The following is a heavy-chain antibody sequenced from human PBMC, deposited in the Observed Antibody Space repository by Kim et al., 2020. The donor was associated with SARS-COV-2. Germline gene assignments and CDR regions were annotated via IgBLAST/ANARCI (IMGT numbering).Heavy chain of an antibody. V-gene: IGHV5-51*01. CDR2: IYPGDSDT. D-gene: IGHD1-26*01. J-gene: IGHJ4*02. Sequence: GESLKISCKGSGYSFTSYWIGWVRQMPGKGLEWMRIIYPGDSDTRYSPSFQGQVTISADKSISTGYLQWSSLKASDTAMYYCARLEGQWEPLPAFDYWGQGTLVTVSS. CDR1: GYSFTSYW. CDR3: ARLEGQWEPLPAFDY.